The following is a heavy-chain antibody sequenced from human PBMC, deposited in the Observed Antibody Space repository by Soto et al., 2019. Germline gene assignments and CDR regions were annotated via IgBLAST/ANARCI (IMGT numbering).Heavy chain of an antibody. V-gene: IGHV4-31*03. CDR3: GSGGLTGCELGFGY. D-gene: IGHD3-10*01. Sequence: PSETLSLTCTVSGLSIGKNYYCHCIRQHPGKDLEWIGYNQYSGNPFYNPSLKSRVTISVDTSQNQFSLRLNSVTAADTAVYYCGSGGLTGCELGFGYWGGGGLGTGSS. CDR2: NQYSGNP. CDR1: GLSIGKNYY. J-gene: IGHJ4*02.